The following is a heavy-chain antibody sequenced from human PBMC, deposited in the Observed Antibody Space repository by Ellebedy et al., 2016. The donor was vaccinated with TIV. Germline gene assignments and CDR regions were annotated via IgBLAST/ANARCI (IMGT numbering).Heavy chain of an antibody. Sequence: GSLRLSXAVYGGSFSGYYWSWIRQPPGKGLEWIGEINHSGSTNYNPSLKSRVTISVDTSKNQFSLKLSSVTAADTAVYYCASLRLRYYYYGMDVWGQGTTVTVSS. J-gene: IGHJ6*02. CDR2: INHSGST. V-gene: IGHV4-34*01. CDR1: GGSFSGYY. CDR3: ASLRLRYYYYGMDV. D-gene: IGHD5-12*01.